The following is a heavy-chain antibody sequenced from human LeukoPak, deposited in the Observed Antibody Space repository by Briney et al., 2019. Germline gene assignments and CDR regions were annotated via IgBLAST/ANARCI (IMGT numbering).Heavy chain of an antibody. J-gene: IGHJ4*02. V-gene: IGHV3-23*01. CDR1: GFTFRRFA. Sequence: PGGSLRLSCAASGFTFRRFAMSWVRQAPGKGLEWVSVISGSGGSTYYADSVKGRFTISRDNSKNTLYLQMNSLRAEDTAVYYCAKGYCSGGSCYPSPLDYWGQGTLVTVSS. D-gene: IGHD2-15*01. CDR3: AKGYCSGGSCYPSPLDY. CDR2: ISGSGGST.